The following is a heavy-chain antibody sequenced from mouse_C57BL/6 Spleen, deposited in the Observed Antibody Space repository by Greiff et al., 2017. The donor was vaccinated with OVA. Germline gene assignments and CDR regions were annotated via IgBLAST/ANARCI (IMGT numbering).Heavy chain of an antibody. CDR1: GFTFSDYG. CDR2: ISSGSSTI. Sequence: EVQRVESGGGLVKPGGSLKLSCAASGFTFSDYGMHWVRQAPEKGLEWVAYISSGSSTIYYADTVKGLFTISRDNAKNTLFLQMTSLRSEETAMYYCARDGFYPLDYWGQGTTLTVSS. CDR3: ARDGFYPLDY. V-gene: IGHV5-17*01. J-gene: IGHJ2*01. D-gene: IGHD2-3*01.